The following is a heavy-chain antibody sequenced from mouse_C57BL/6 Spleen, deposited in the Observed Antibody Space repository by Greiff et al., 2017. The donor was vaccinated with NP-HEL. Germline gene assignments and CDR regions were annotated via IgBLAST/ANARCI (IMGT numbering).Heavy chain of an antibody. CDR1: GFTFSDYY. CDR3: ARGGYYGSSLGFAY. D-gene: IGHD1-1*01. V-gene: IGHV5-12*01. Sequence: EVMLVESGGGLVQPGGSLKLSCAASGFTFSDYYMYWVRQTPEKRLEWVAYISNGGGSTYYPDTVKGRFTISRDNAKNTLYLQMSRLKSEDTAMYYCARGGYYGSSLGFAYWGQGTLVTVSA. J-gene: IGHJ3*01. CDR2: ISNGGGST.